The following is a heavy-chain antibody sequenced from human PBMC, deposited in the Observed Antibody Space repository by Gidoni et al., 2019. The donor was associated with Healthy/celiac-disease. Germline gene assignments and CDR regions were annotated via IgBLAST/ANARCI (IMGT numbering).Heavy chain of an antibody. CDR3: AHSSRFGLTMTWFAP. CDR1: GFSISNSGVG. CDR2: IYWNDDK. D-gene: IGHD3-22*01. Sequence: QITLKESGPTLVQPTQTLTLTCTLSGFSISNSGVGVGSIRQPQGQALEWLALIYWNDDKRYSPSLKSRLTITKDTSKNQVVLTMTNMDPVDTATYYCAHSSRFGLTMTWFAPWGQGILVTVSS. J-gene: IGHJ5*02. V-gene: IGHV2-5*01.